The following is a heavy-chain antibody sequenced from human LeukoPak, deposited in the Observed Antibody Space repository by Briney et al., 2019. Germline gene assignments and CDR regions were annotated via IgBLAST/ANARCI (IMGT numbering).Heavy chain of an antibody. CDR2: IHYDGSNK. CDR3: ARKEITTDY. CDR1: GFTFSTYG. V-gene: IGHV3-30*02. J-gene: IGHJ4*02. D-gene: IGHD5-24*01. Sequence: GGSLRLSCAASGFTFSTYGMHWVRQAPGKGLEWVTFIHYDGSNKYYADSVKGRFTISRDNSKNTLYLQMNSLRAEDTAVYYCARKEITTDYWGQGTLVTVSS.